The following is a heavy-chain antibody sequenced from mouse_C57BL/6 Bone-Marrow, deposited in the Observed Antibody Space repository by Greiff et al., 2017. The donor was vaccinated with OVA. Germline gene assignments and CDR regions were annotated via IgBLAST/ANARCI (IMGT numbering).Heavy chain of an antibody. D-gene: IGHD2-3*01. Sequence: EVQLQQSGPELVKPGASVKISCKASGYTFTDYYMNWVKQSPGKSLEWIGDINPNNGGTSYNQKFKGKATLTVDKSSSTAYMELRSLTSEDSAVYYCARIDGYHWYFDVWGTGTTVTVSS. V-gene: IGHV1-26*01. J-gene: IGHJ1*03. CDR3: ARIDGYHWYFDV. CDR2: INPNNGGT. CDR1: GYTFTDYY.